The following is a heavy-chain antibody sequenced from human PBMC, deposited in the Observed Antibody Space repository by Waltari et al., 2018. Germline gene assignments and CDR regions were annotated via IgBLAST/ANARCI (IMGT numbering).Heavy chain of an antibody. Sequence: QVQLVQSGAEVKKPGASVKVSCKASGFTFTSYDINWVRQATGQGLEWMGWMNPNSGNTGYAQKFQGRVTMTRNTSISTAYMELSSLRSEDTAVYYCARAPSGRFLEWSKRDAFDIWGQGTMVTVSS. CDR3: ARAPSGRFLEWSKRDAFDI. V-gene: IGHV1-8*01. CDR2: MNPNSGNT. J-gene: IGHJ3*02. CDR1: GFTFTSYD. D-gene: IGHD3-3*01.